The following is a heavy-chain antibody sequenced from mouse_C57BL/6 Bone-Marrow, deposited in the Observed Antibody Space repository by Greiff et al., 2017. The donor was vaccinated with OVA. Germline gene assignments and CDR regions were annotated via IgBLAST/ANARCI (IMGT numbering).Heavy chain of an antibody. Sequence: QVQLQQPGAELVRPGSSVKLSCKASGYTFTNYWMDWVKQRPGQGLEWIGNIYPSDSETHYNQKFKDKATLTVDKSSSTAYMQLSSLTSEDSAVYYCARGEAYNSNYVRYFDVWGTGTTVTVSS. CDR1: GYTFTNYW. CDR2: IYPSDSET. CDR3: ARGEAYNSNYVRYFDV. V-gene: IGHV1-61*01. J-gene: IGHJ1*03. D-gene: IGHD2-5*01.